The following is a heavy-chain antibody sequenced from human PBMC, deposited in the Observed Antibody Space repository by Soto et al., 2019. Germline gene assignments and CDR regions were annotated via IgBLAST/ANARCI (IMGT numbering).Heavy chain of an antibody. Sequence: EVQLLESGGGLIQPGGSLRLSCAASGFTFSNYAMNWVRQAPGKGLEWVSSISGSGANTHYADSLKGRFTISRDNSKNTLDLQRNSLRAEDTAVYYCANTRGSGVYDDDYAMDVWGQGTTVTVSS. CDR2: ISGSGANT. CDR1: GFTFSNYA. D-gene: IGHD3-10*01. V-gene: IGHV3-23*01. CDR3: ANTRGSGVYDDDYAMDV. J-gene: IGHJ6*02.